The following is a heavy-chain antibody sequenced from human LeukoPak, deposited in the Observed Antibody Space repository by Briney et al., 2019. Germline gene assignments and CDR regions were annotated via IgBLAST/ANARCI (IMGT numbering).Heavy chain of an antibody. CDR3: ARVGMVHYYDSSGPYYFDY. CDR1: GGSFSGYY. D-gene: IGHD3-22*01. J-gene: IGHJ4*02. V-gene: IGHV4-34*01. Sequence: SETLSLTCAVYGGSFSGYYWSWTRQPPGKGLEWIGEINHSGSTNYNPSLKSRVTISVDTSKNQFSLKLSSVTAADTAVYYCARVGMVHYYDSSGPYYFDYWGQGTLVTVSS. CDR2: INHSGST.